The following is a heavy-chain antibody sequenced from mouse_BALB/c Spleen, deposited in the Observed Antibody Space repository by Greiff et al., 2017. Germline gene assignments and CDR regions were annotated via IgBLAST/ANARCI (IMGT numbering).Heavy chain of an antibody. V-gene: IGHV5-17*02. Sequence: EVKLMESGGGLVQPGGSRKLSCAASGFTFSSFGMHWVRQAPEKGLEWVAYISSGSSTIYYADTVKGRFTISRDNPKNTLFLQMTSLRSEDTAMYYCARGGYGTYYFDYWGQGTTLTVSS. CDR2: ISSGSSTI. CDR3: ARGGYGTYYFDY. J-gene: IGHJ2*01. D-gene: IGHD1-1*01. CDR1: GFTFSSFG.